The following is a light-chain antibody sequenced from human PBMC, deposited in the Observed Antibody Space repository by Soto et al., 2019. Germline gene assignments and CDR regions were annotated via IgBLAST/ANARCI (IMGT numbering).Light chain of an antibody. CDR3: QQYNSYSIT. CDR1: QSISSW. CDR2: DAS. V-gene: IGKV1-5*01. J-gene: IGKJ5*01. Sequence: DIQMTQSPSTLYASVGDRVTITCLASQSISSWLAWYQQKPGKAPKLLIYDASSLESGVPSRFSGSGSGTEFTLTISSLQPDDFATYYCQQYNSYSITFGQGTRLEIK.